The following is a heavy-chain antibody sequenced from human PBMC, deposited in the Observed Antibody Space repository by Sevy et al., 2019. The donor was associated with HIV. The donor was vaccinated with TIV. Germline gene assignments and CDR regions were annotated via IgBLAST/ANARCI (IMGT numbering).Heavy chain of an antibody. J-gene: IGHJ4*02. V-gene: IGHV3-73*01. CDR1: GFTFSDAA. D-gene: IGHD3-22*01. CDR2: IRGKANNYAT. CDR3: AIYYEARRFDS. Sequence: GGSLRLSCAASGFTFSDAAIHWVRQASGKGLEWLGRIRGKANNYATAYAASVSGRFTISRDDSKNRAYLQMASLKTGDTAIYHCAIYYEARRFDSWGQGTLVTVSS.